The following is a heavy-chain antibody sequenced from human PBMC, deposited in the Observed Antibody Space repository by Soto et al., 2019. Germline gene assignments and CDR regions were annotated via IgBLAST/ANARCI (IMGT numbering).Heavy chain of an antibody. D-gene: IGHD4-17*01. CDR3: ARELRTTVTYFDY. Sequence: EVQLVESGGDLVQPGGSLRLSCAASGFTFSDHYMDWVRQAPGKGLEWVGRTRNKANSYTTEYAASVKGRFTISRDDSKNSLYLQMNSLKTEDTAVYYCARELRTTVTYFDYWGQGTLVTVSS. V-gene: IGHV3-72*01. CDR1: GFTFSDHY. J-gene: IGHJ4*02. CDR2: TRNKANSYTT.